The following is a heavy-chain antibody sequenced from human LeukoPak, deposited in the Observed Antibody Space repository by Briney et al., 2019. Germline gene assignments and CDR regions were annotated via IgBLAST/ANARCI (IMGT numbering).Heavy chain of an antibody. Sequence: QPGGSPRLSCAASGFTFSSYAMSWVRQAPGKGLEWVSAISGSGGNTYYADSVKGRFTISRDNSKNTLYLQMNSLRAEDTAVYYCAKAPRGYTGYYFDYWGQGTLVTVSS. CDR2: ISGSGGNT. D-gene: IGHD5-12*01. J-gene: IGHJ4*02. V-gene: IGHV3-23*01. CDR3: AKAPRGYTGYYFDY. CDR1: GFTFSSYA.